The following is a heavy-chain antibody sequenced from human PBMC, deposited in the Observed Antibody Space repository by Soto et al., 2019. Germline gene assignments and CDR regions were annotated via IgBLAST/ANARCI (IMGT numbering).Heavy chain of an antibody. Sequence: EVQLLESGGGLVQPGGSLRLSCAASGFTFSSYAMSWVRPAPGQGLEWVSAISGSGGSTYYADSVKGRFTISRDNSKNTLYLQMNSLRAEDTAVYYCAKDQRPGPYYYYVDVWGKGTTVTVSS. CDR3: AKDQRPGPYYYYVDV. V-gene: IGHV3-23*01. CDR2: ISGSGGST. CDR1: GFTFSSYA. J-gene: IGHJ6*03. D-gene: IGHD6-6*01.